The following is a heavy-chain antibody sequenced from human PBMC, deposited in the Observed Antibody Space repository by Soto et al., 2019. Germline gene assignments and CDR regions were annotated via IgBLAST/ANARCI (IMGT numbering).Heavy chain of an antibody. J-gene: IGHJ6*03. Sequence: PSETLSLTCIVSGASISSSSYYWGWIRQPPGKGLEWIGSIYYSGSTYNNPTLKSRVTISVDTSKNQFSLRLSSVTAADTAVYYCARLIVATTEPYYYYYYYMDVWGKGTTVTVSS. CDR2: IYYSGST. CDR1: GASISSSSYY. D-gene: IGHD5-12*01. CDR3: ARLIVATTEPYYYYYYYMDV. V-gene: IGHV4-39*01.